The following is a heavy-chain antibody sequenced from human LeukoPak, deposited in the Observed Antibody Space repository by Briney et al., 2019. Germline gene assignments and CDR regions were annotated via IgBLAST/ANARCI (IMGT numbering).Heavy chain of an antibody. V-gene: IGHV3-7*01. CDR1: GFTFGDYY. CDR3: AREGGFCFGDTCRFFDF. J-gene: IGHJ4*02. CDR2: IKQDGSEK. D-gene: IGHD2-15*01. Sequence: GGSLRLSCAASGFTFGDYYMSWVRQAPGKGLEWVANIKQDGSEKYYVDSVKGRFTISRDNAKNSLYLQMNSLRAEGTAVYYCAREGGFCFGDTCRFFDFWGQGTLVTVSS.